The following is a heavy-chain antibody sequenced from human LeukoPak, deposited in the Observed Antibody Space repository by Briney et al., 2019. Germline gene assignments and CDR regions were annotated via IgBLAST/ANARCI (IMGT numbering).Heavy chain of an antibody. Sequence: GGSLRLSCAASGFTFNSYAMSWVRQAPEKGLEWVSAISGSGGSTYYADSVKGRFTISRDNSKNTLYLQMNSLRAEDTAVYYCAKAFFTMPRGGYRYYFDYWGQGTLVTVSS. J-gene: IGHJ4*02. CDR2: ISGSGGST. CDR1: GFTFNSYA. CDR3: AKAFFTMPRGGYRYYFDY. D-gene: IGHD3-10*01. V-gene: IGHV3-23*01.